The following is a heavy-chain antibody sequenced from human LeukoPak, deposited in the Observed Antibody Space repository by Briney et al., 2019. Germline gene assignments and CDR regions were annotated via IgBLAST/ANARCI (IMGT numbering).Heavy chain of an antibody. V-gene: IGHV4-34*01. CDR1: GGSFSGYY. CDR3: ARVKDSGYYPLWFDP. CDR2: INHSGST. J-gene: IGHJ5*02. D-gene: IGHD3-22*01. Sequence: SETLSLTCAVYGGSFSGYYWSWIRQPPGKGLEWIGEINHSGSTNYNPFLKSRVTISVDTSKNQFSLKLSSVTAADTAVYYCARVKDSGYYPLWFDPWGQGTLVTVSS.